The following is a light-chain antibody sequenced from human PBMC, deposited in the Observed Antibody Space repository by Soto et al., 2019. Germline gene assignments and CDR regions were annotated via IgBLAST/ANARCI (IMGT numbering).Light chain of an antibody. Sequence: QSVLTQPASVSGSPGQSITISCTGTSSDVGGYNYVSWYQQHPGKAPKLMIYDVSNRPSGVSNRFFGSKSGNTASLTISGLQAEDEADYYCSSYTSSSTLHYVFGTGTKLTVL. CDR1: SSDVGGYNY. CDR2: DVS. J-gene: IGLJ1*01. V-gene: IGLV2-14*01. CDR3: SSYTSSSTLHYV.